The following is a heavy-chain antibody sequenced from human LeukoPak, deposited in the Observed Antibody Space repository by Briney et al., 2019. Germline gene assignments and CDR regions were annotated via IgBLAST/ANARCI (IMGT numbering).Heavy chain of an antibody. D-gene: IGHD3-10*01. J-gene: IGHJ4*02. Sequence: TGGSLRPSCAASGFTFSSYAMSWVRQAPGKGLEWVSAISGSGGSTYYADSVKGRFTISRDNSKNTLYLQMNSLRAEDTAVYYCANTYYYCSGSYYTRFDYWGQGTLVTVSS. V-gene: IGHV3-23*01. CDR1: GFTFSSYA. CDR2: ISGSGGST. CDR3: ANTYYYCSGSYYTRFDY.